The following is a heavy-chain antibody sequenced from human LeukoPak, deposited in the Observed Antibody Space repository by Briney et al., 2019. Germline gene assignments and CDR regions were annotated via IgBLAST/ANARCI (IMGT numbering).Heavy chain of an antibody. CDR2: IKQHGSEK. J-gene: IGHJ4*02. CDR1: GFTFNYTW. D-gene: IGHD2/OR15-2a*01. V-gene: IGHV3-7*01. Sequence: ESGGSLRLSCAASGFTFNYTWMSWVRQAPGRGLEWVATIKQHGSEKLYVDSVKGRFTISRDNTKSSLYLQMNRLGAEDTSVYYCARIGIDYLASYHSDYWGQGTLVTVSS. CDR3: ARIGIDYLASYHSDY.